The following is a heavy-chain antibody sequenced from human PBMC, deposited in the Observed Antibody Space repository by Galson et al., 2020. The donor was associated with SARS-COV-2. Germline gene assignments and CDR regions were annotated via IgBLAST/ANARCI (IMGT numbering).Heavy chain of an antibody. V-gene: IGHV4-59*01. Sequence: SETLSLTCTVYGASISGYYWIWIRQPPGKGLEWLGYIYYTGNTNYNPSLKSRVTMSVDTSKNQLSLNLNSMTAADTAVYYCARWHNDCGEDWFDPWGRGTLVTVSS. CDR2: IYYTGNT. J-gene: IGHJ5*02. CDR3: ARWHNDCGEDWFDP. D-gene: IGHD2-21*02. CDR1: GASISGYY.